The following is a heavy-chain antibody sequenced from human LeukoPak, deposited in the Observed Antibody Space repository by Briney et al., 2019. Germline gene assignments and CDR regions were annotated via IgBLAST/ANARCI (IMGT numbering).Heavy chain of an antibody. Sequence: PGGSLRLSCAASGFTVSSNYMSWVRQAPGKGLEWVSVIYSGGSTYYADSVKGRFTISRDSSKNTLYLQMNSRRAEDTAVYYCALVGAHDAFDIWGQGTMVTVSS. D-gene: IGHD1-26*01. CDR1: GFTVSSNY. CDR3: ALVGAHDAFDI. V-gene: IGHV3-66*01. CDR2: IYSGGST. J-gene: IGHJ3*02.